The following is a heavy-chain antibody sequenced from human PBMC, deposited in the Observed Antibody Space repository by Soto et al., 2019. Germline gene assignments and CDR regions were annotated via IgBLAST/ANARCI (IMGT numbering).Heavy chain of an antibody. CDR3: ARAKYSSSWDYYYGMDV. V-gene: IGHV3-30-3*01. J-gene: IGHJ6*02. Sequence: GGSLRLSCAASGFTFSSYAMDWVRQAPGKGLEWVAVISYDGGNKYYADSVKGRFTISRDNSKNTLYLQMNSLRSEDTAVYYCARAKYSSSWDYYYGMDVWGQGTTVTVSS. D-gene: IGHD6-13*01. CDR1: GFTFSSYA. CDR2: ISYDGGNK.